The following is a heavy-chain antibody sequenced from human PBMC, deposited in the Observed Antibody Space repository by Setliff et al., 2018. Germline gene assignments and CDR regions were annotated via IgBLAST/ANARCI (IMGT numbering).Heavy chain of an antibody. V-gene: IGHV4-59*10. D-gene: IGHD6-19*01. Sequence: SETLSLTCAVYSGSFSGYFWNWLRQPAGKGLEWIGHINRRGSTNFSPSLKSRVTISLDTSKNQFSLNLTSVTAADTAVYYCARASSGWYSAYYYYMDVWGKGTTVTVSS. CDR3: ARASSGWYSAYYYYMDV. CDR1: SGSFSGYF. J-gene: IGHJ6*03. CDR2: INRRGST.